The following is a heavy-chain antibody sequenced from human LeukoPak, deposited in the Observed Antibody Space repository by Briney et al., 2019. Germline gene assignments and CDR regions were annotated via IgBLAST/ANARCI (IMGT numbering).Heavy chain of an antibody. D-gene: IGHD4-17*01. V-gene: IGHV3-48*02. J-gene: IGHJ4*02. CDR1: GFTLSSYS. CDR2: ISSSSTTI. Sequence: GGSLRLSCAASGFTLSSYSMNWVRQAPGKGLEWVSYISSSSTTIYYADSVKGRFTISRDNAKNSLFLQMNSLRDEDTAVYYCARDSDYGDYADLWGQGTLVTVSS. CDR3: ARDSDYGDYADL.